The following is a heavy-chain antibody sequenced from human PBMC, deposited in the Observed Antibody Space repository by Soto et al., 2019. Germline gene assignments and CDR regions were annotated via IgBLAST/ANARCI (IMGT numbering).Heavy chain of an antibody. CDR1: TGSISSGNW. Sequence: QVQLRESGPGLLEASGTLSLPCEVSTGSISSGNWWSWVRQPPGKELEWIGEIYYTGATNYNPSLKNRITMTIDKSKDHFSLSLRSATASDTAVYYCARVFSSGSGWMYYFDFWGQGTLVSVSS. CDR2: IYYTGAT. CDR3: ARVFSSGSGWMYYFDF. V-gene: IGHV4-4*02. J-gene: IGHJ4*02. D-gene: IGHD6-25*01.